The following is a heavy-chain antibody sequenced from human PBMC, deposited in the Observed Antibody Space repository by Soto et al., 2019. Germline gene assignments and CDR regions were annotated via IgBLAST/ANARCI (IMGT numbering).Heavy chain of an antibody. Sequence: GASLRLSCAASGFTGSSNYMSCVRQAPGKGLEWVSVLCSGGSTYYADSVKGRFTISRDNSKRTVYRELNSLTAEDTAVYHSAKNQGVELVPLSTVDWFDPSGQGSVVTVSS. CDR1: GFTGSSNY. V-gene: IGHV3-53*01. D-gene: IGHD1-26*01. J-gene: IGHJ5*02. CDR2: LCSGGST. CDR3: AKNQGVELVPLSTVDWFDP.